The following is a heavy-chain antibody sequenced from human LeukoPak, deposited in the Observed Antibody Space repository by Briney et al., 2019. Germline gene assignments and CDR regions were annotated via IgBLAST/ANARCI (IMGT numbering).Heavy chain of an antibody. CDR1: GFSLSTSGVG. Sequence: SGPTLVNPTQTVTLTCTFSGFSLSTSGVGVGWIRQPPGKALEWLALIYWDDDKRYSPSLKSRLTITKDTSKNQVVLTMTNMDPVDTATYYCAHTRGSYYDSSGYYKAYYFDYWGQGTLVTVSS. CDR2: IYWDDDK. CDR3: AHTRGSYYDSSGYYKAYYFDY. D-gene: IGHD3-22*01. J-gene: IGHJ4*02. V-gene: IGHV2-5*02.